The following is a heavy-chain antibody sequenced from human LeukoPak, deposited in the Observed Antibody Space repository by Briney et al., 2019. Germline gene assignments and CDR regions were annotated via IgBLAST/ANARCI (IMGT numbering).Heavy chain of an antibody. CDR3: TRYNNDHFDY. V-gene: IGHV3-33*01. J-gene: IGHJ4*02. CDR2: IAYDGSRA. Sequence: GGSLRLSCAGSGFTFGGYGMHWFRQTPGKGLEWEAVIAYDGSRAFYADSVKGRFTISRDNSKNTMSVQMDDLRAEDTAVYYCTRYNNDHFDYWGQGTLVTVSS. CDR1: GFTFGGYG. D-gene: IGHD1-14*01.